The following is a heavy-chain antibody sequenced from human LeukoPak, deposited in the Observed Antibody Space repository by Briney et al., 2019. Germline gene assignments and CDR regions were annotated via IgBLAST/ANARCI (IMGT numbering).Heavy chain of an antibody. CDR3: AWLLGTRDAFDI. V-gene: IGHV1-18*01. CDR1: GYTFTSYG. D-gene: IGHD3-22*01. J-gene: IGHJ3*02. CDR2: INPYNGNT. Sequence: GASVKVSCKASGYTFTSYGISWVRQAPGQGLEWMGLINPYNGNTNYAQKLQGRVTMTTDTSTSTAYMELRSLRSEDTPGYYCAWLLGTRDAFDIWGRGTMVTVSS.